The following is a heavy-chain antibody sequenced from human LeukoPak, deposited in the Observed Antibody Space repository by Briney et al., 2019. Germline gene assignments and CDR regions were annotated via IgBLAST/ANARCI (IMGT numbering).Heavy chain of an antibody. J-gene: IGHJ4*02. CDR1: GYTFTSYG. CDR3: ARVTTPPPPDRYSYDPNFDY. CDR2: ISAYNGNT. D-gene: IGHD5-18*01. Sequence: WASVKVSCKASGYTFTSYGISWVRQAPGQGLEWMGWISAYNGNTKYAQKLQGRVTMTTDTSTSTADMELRSLRSDDTAVYYCARVTTPPPPDRYSYDPNFDYWGQGTLVTVSS. V-gene: IGHV1-18*01.